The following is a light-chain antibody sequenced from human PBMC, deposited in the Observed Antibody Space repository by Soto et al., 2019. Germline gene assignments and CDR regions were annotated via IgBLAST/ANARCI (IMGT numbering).Light chain of an antibody. V-gene: IGKV3-11*01. Sequence: EIVLTQSPATLSLSPGERASLSCMASQSVSSYLAWYRQKPGQAPRLLIYGESNRATGIPARFSGSGSGTDFTLTISRLEHEDFAVYYCQQRSNYLTFGGGTKVEIK. CDR1: QSVSSY. CDR3: QQRSNYLT. CDR2: GES. J-gene: IGKJ4*01.